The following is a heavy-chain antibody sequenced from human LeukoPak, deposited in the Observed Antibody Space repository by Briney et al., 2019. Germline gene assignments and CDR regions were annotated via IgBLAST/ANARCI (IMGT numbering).Heavy chain of an antibody. CDR1: GYSFTSYG. CDR2: ISAYNGNT. V-gene: IGHV1-18*01. Sequence: ASVKVSCKASGYSFTSYGISWVRQAPGQGLEWMGLISAYNGNTNYVQKLQGRVTMTIDTSTRTANMELRSLRSDDTAVYYCARNPRGMGQTFDYWGQGTLVTVSS. D-gene: IGHD3-10*01. CDR3: ARNPRGMGQTFDY. J-gene: IGHJ4*02.